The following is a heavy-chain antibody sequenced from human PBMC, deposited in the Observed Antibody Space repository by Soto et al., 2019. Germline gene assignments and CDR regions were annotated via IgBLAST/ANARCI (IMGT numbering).Heavy chain of an antibody. J-gene: IGHJ5*02. CDR1: GFTFSSSA. V-gene: IGHV1-58*01. CDR3: AAFDPGPMGFYP. Sequence: ASVKVSCKASGFTFSSSAVQWVRQARGQRLEWIGKIVVGSGNTNYAQKFQERVTITRDMSTSTAYMELSSLRSEDTAFYYCAAFDPGPMGFYPWGQGTLVTVSS. CDR2: IVVGSGNT. D-gene: IGHD3-9*01.